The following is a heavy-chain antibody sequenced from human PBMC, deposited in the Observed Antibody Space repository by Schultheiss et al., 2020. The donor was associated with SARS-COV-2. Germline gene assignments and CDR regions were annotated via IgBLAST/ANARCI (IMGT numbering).Heavy chain of an antibody. CDR1: GGSFSSSSYY. CDR2: VYYSGST. Sequence: SQTLSLTCAVYGGSFSSSSYYWSWIRQPPGKGLEWIGYVYYSGSTNYKYSLKSRVTISVDTSKNQFSLNVDSVTAADTAVYYCVRHLFGDYGGMDVWGQGTTVTVSS. D-gene: IGHD2-21*01. J-gene: IGHJ6*02. CDR3: VRHLFGDYGGMDV. V-gene: IGHV4-61*01.